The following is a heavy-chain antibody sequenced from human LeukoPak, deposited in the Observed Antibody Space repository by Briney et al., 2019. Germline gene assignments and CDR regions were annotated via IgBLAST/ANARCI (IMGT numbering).Heavy chain of an antibody. J-gene: IGHJ5*02. D-gene: IGHD6-19*01. Sequence: SGGSLRLSCAASGFTFSSYAMSWVRQAPGKGLEWVSAISGSGGSTYYADSVKGRFTISRDNSKNTLYLQMNSLRAEDTAVYYCAKDSSGWGVRNWFDPWGQGTLVTVSS. CDR2: ISGSGGST. V-gene: IGHV3-23*01. CDR3: AKDSSGWGVRNWFDP. CDR1: GFTFSSYA.